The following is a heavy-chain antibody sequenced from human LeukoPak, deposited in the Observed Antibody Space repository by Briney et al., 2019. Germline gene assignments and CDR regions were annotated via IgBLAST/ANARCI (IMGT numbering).Heavy chain of an antibody. V-gene: IGHV3-74*01. Sequence: GGSLRLSCAASGFTLSSYWMHWVRQAPGKGLVWVSRISSDGTITNYADSVKGRFTISRDNAKNTLYPQMNSLRVEDTAVYYCARFSPPPTWGQGTLVTVSS. CDR3: ARFSPPPT. CDR1: GFTLSSYW. J-gene: IGHJ4*02. CDR2: ISSDGTIT.